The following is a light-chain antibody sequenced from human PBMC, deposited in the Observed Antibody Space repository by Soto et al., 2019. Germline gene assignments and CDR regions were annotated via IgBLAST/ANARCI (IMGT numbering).Light chain of an antibody. CDR2: EVS. V-gene: IGLV2-8*01. CDR3: SSYAGSNNFV. J-gene: IGLJ1*01. Sequence: QSVLTQPPSASGSPGQSVTISCTGTSSDVGGYNYVCWHQQHPGKAPKLMIYEVSKRPSGVPDRFSGSKSGNTASLTVSGLQAEDEADYYCSSYAGSNNFVFGTGTKLTVL. CDR1: SSDVGGYNY.